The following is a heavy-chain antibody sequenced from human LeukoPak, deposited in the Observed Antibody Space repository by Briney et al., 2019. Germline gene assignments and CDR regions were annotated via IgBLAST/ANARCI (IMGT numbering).Heavy chain of an antibody. D-gene: IGHD2-2*01. Sequence: SETLSLTCTVSGGSISSYHWSWIRQPPGKGLEWIGYIYYSGSTNYNPSLKSRVTISVDTSKNQFSLKLSSVTAADTAVYYCARQRGAVVPAATYFDYWGQGTLVTVSS. CDR1: GGSISSYH. CDR2: IYYSGST. CDR3: ARQRGAVVPAATYFDY. J-gene: IGHJ4*02. V-gene: IGHV4-59*08.